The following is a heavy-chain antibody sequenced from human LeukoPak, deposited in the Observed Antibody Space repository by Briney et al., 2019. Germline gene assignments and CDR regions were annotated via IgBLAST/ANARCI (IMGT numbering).Heavy chain of an antibody. J-gene: IGHJ4*02. CDR3: ARDFSGWYGVDY. D-gene: IGHD6-19*01. V-gene: IGHV1-8*01. Sequence: HWASVKVSCKASGYTFTSYDINWVRQAPGQGLEWMGWMNPNSGNTVYAQKFQGRVTMTRNTSISTAYMELSSLRSEDTAVYYCARDFSGWYGVDYWGQGTLVTVSS. CDR1: GYTFTSYD. CDR2: MNPNSGNT.